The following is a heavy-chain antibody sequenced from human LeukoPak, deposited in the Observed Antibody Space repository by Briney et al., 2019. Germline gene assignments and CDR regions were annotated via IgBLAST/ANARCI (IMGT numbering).Heavy chain of an antibody. D-gene: IGHD6-19*01. CDR2: IRFDGSNK. Sequence: PGGSLRLSCAASGFTFSSYGMHWVRQAPGKGLEWVAFIRFDGSNKYSADSVKGRFTISRDNSKNTLYLQMNSLRAEDMALYYCAKGGIAVAGTWFDPWGQGTLVTVSS. J-gene: IGHJ5*02. V-gene: IGHV3-30*02. CDR3: AKGGIAVAGTWFDP. CDR1: GFTFSSYG.